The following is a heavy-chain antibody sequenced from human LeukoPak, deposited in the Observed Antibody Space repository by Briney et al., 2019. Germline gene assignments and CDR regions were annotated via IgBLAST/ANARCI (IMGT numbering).Heavy chain of an antibody. CDR2: ISGSGGST. J-gene: IGHJ6*02. CDR1: GYTFSSYA. D-gene: IGHD2-15*01. CDR3: AKSPVPYCSGGSCYGMDV. Sequence: GGSLRLSCAASGYTFSSYAMSWVRQAPGKGLEWVSLISGSGGSTYYADSVKGRFTISRDNSKNTLYLQMNSLRVEDTAGYYCAKSPVPYCSGGSCYGMDVWGQGTTVTVTS. V-gene: IGHV3-23*01.